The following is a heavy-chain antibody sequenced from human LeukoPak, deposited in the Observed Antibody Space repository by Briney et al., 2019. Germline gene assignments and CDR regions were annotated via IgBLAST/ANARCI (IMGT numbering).Heavy chain of an antibody. CDR3: AKDRASYYDFWSGFDY. Sequence: GGSLRLSCAASGFTFSSYVMHWVRQAPGKGLEWVSAISGSGGSTYYADSVKGRFTISRDNSKNTLYLQMNSLRAEDTAVYYCAKDRASYYDFWSGFDYWGQGTLVTVSS. CDR1: GFTFSSYV. D-gene: IGHD3-3*01. CDR2: ISGSGGST. V-gene: IGHV3-23*01. J-gene: IGHJ4*02.